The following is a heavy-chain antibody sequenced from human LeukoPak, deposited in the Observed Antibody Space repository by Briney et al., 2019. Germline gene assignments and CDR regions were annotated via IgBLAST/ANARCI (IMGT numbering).Heavy chain of an antibody. D-gene: IGHD2-8*02. V-gene: IGHV3-30*18. CDR1: GFTSGTYG. J-gene: IGHJ4*02. CDR3: AKEYYVLLVYALGGSFDY. CDR2: VSYDGSNK. Sequence: PGGSLRLSCAASGFTSGTYGMHWVRQAPGKGLEWVAVVSYDGSNKYYADSVKGRFTISRDNSKNTLYLQMNSLRAEDTAVYYCAKEYYVLLVYALGGSFDYWGRGTLVTVSS.